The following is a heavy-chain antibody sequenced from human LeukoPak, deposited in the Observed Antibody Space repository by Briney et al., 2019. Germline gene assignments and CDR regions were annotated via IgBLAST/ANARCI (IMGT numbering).Heavy chain of an antibody. Sequence: SETLSLTCTVSGTSMNTYYWSWVRQPPGKGLEWIGYIYYTGSTKYNPSLKSRVTISVDTSKNQFSLKLSSVTAADTAVYYCARGQHYDAFDIWGQGTLVTVSS. V-gene: IGHV4-59*01. CDR2: IYYTGST. J-gene: IGHJ3*02. CDR3: ARGQHYDAFDI. CDR1: GTSMNTYY.